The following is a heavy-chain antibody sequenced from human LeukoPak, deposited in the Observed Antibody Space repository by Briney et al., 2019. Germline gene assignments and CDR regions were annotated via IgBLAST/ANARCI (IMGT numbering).Heavy chain of an antibody. V-gene: IGHV3-30*18. CDR3: AKDSGRSGWSGGDY. Sequence: GGSLRLSCAASGFTFSSYGMHWVRQAPGKGLEWVAVISYDGSNKYYADSVKGRFTISRDNSKNTLYLQMNSLRAEDTAVYYSAKDSGRSGWSGGDYWGQGTLVTVSS. D-gene: IGHD6-19*01. CDR2: ISYDGSNK. J-gene: IGHJ4*02. CDR1: GFTFSSYG.